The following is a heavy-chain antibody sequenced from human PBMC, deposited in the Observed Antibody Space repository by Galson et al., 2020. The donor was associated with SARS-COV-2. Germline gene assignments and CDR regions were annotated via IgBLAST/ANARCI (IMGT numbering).Heavy chain of an antibody. CDR1: GFTFSSSW. CDR3: ATGPYDFWRGYSSEYYFDY. CDR2: IQQDGSEK. V-gene: IGHV3-7*01. J-gene: IGHJ4*02. Sequence: TGGSLRLSCAASGFTFSSSWMSWVRQAPGKGLEWVANIQQDGSEKYYVDSVKGRFTISRDNAKNSLYLQMNSLRAEDTAVYYCATGPYDFWRGYSSEYYFDYWGQGTLVTVSS. D-gene: IGHD3-3*01.